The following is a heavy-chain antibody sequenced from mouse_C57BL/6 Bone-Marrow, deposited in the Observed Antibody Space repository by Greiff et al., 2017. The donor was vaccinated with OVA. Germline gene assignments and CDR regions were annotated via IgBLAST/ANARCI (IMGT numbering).Heavy chain of an antibody. CDR2: ISDGGSYT. CDR3: ARDGGLMDY. V-gene: IGHV5-4*01. J-gene: IGHJ4*01. Sequence: EVKLVESGGGLVKPGGSLKLSCAASGFTFSSYAMSWVRQTPEKRLEWVATISDGGSYTYYPDNVKGRFTISRDNAKNNLYLQMSHLKSEDTAMYICARDGGLMDYRGQGTSVTASS. CDR1: GFTFSSYA.